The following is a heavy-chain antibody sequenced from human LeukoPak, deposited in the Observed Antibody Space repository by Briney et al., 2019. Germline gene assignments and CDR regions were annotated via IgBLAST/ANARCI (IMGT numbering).Heavy chain of an antibody. J-gene: IGHJ4*02. V-gene: IGHV3-30*02. CDR2: IRYDGSKK. CDR3: ASGPLSRYGAGSYYKN. Sequence: GGSLRLFCSASGLIFHNYGIHWVRQAPGKGLEEVAFIRYDGSKKYYADSVKGRFTISRDNSKNTLYLQMNSLRADDTAVYYCASGPLSRYGAGSYYKNWGQGTLVTVSS. D-gene: IGHD3-10*01. CDR1: GLIFHNYG.